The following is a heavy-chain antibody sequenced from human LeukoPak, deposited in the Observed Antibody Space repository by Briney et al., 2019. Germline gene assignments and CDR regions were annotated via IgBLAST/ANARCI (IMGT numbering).Heavy chain of an antibody. V-gene: IGHV3-49*04. CDR1: GLTFGDYA. CDR2: IRSKAYGGTT. J-gene: IGHJ5*02. D-gene: IGHD3-3*01. CDR3: TRPFWSGLNWFDP. Sequence: GGSLRLSCTASGLTFGDYAMSRVRQAPGKGLEWVGFIRSKAYGGTTEYAASAKGRFTISRDDSKSIAELHMNSLKTEDTAVYYCTRPFWSGLNWFDPWGQGTLVTVSS.